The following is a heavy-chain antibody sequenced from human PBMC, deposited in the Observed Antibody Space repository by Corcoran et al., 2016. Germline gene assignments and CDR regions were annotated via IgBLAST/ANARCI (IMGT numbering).Heavy chain of an antibody. CDR1: GGTFSSYA. CDR2: IIPIFGTA. CDR3: ARGHEIYCSSTSCYNWYFDL. V-gene: IGHV1-69*06. Sequence: QVQLVQSGAEVKKPGSSVKVSCKASGGTFSSYAISWVRQAPGQGLEWMGGIIPIFGTANYAQKFQGRVTITAGKSTSTAYMELSSLRSEDTAVYYCARGHEIYCSSTSCYNWYFDLWGRGTLVTVSS. D-gene: IGHD2-2*02. J-gene: IGHJ2*01.